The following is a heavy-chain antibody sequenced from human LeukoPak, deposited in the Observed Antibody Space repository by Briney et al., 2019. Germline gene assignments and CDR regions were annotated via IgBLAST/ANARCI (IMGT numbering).Heavy chain of an antibody. V-gene: IGHV4-4*02. CDR2: IYHSGNV. J-gene: IGHJ6*04. Sequence: SGTLSLTCAVSGGSISSSNWWSWVRPPPGKGLEWIGEIYHSGNVNYNPSLKSRATISVDKSKNQFSLKLTSVTAADTAVYYCARDLGSSTPSGVWGRGTTVTVSS. CDR3: ARDLGSSTPSGV. CDR1: GGSISSSNW. D-gene: IGHD1-26*01.